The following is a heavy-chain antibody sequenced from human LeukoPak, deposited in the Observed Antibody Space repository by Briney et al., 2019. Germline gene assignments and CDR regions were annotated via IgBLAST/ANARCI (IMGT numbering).Heavy chain of an antibody. CDR3: ARSSNGVYIQ. J-gene: IGHJ4*02. Sequence: TGGSLRLSCAASGFNFSRYAMSWVRQVPGKGLVWVSRISGDGSSIFYADSVKGRFTISRDNAKNSLYVQMNSLRADDSAVYYCARSSNGVYIQWGQGTLVTVSS. D-gene: IGHD2-8*01. V-gene: IGHV3-74*01. CDR2: ISGDGSSI. CDR1: GFNFSRYA.